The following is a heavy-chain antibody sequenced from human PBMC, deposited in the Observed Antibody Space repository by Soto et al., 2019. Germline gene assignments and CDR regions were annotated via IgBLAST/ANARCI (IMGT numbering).Heavy chain of an antibody. D-gene: IGHD3-16*02. CDR1: GFTFSDYY. Sequence: GGSLRLSCAASGFTFSDYYMSWIRQAPGKGLEWVSHISGGGSTIYYADSVKGRFTISRDNAKNSVYLQMNSLRAEDTAVYYCARHRSGDFYDYWGQGTLVTVSS. CDR3: ARHRSGDFYDY. CDR2: ISGGGSTI. V-gene: IGHV3-11*01. J-gene: IGHJ4*02.